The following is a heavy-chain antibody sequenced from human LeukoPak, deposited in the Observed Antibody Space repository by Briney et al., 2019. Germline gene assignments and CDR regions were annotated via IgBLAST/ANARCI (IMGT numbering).Heavy chain of an antibody. Sequence: GGSLRLSCAASGFTFSSCSMNWVRQAPGKGLEWVSSISSSSSYIYYADSVKGRFTISRDNAKNSLYLQMNSLRAEDTAVYYCARDPAWYYYDSSGYYLDYWGQGTLVTVSS. CDR2: ISSSSSYI. D-gene: IGHD3-22*01. CDR1: GFTFSSCS. J-gene: IGHJ4*02. V-gene: IGHV3-21*01. CDR3: ARDPAWYYYDSSGYYLDY.